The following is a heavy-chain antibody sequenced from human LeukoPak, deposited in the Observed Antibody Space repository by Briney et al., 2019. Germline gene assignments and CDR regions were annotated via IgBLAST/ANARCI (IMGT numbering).Heavy chain of an antibody. Sequence: GGSLRLSCAASGFTFSSYGMHWVRQAPGKGLEWVAFIRYDGSNKYYADSVKGRFTISRDNSKSTLYLQMNSLRAEDTAVYYWASIVVVVAAADYGGRGTLVSVSS. J-gene: IGHJ4*02. CDR2: IRYDGSNK. CDR3: ASIVVVVAAADY. D-gene: IGHD2-15*01. CDR1: GFTFSSYG. V-gene: IGHV3-30*02.